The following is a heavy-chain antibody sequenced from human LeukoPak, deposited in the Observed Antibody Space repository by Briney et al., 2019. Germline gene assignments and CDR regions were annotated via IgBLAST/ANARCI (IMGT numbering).Heavy chain of an antibody. CDR1: GVSISSGGHY. CDR3: GRESRIVGTTSVWYYFDY. D-gene: IGHD1-26*01. V-gene: IGHV4-31*03. CDR2: ISYSGST. J-gene: IGHJ4*02. Sequence: PSETLSLTCSVSGVSISSGGHYWNWIRQHPGKGLEWIGYISYSGSTYYNASLKSRVTISVDTSKNQFSLRLRSVTAADTAVYFCGRESRIVGTTSVWYYFDYWGQGTLVTVSS.